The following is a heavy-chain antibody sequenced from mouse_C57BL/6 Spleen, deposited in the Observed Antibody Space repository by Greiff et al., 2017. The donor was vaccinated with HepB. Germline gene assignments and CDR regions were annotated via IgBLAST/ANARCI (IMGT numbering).Heavy chain of an antibody. CDR1: GYTFTSYW. Sequence: QVQLQQPGAELVKPGASVKLSCKASGYTFTSYWMHWVKQRPGQGLEWIGMIHPNSGSTNYNEKFKSKATLTVDKSSSTAYMQLSSLTSEDSAVYYCARNPHYYGSKAGYWGQGTSVTVSS. CDR3: ARNPHYYGSKAGY. V-gene: IGHV1-64*01. J-gene: IGHJ4*01. CDR2: IHPNSGST. D-gene: IGHD1-1*01.